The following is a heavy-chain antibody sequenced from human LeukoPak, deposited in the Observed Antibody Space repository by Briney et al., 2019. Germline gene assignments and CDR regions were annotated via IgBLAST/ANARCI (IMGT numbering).Heavy chain of an antibody. J-gene: IGHJ4*02. CDR3: TKEAAYSSSWYLSDY. CDR2: ISWNSGSI. D-gene: IGHD6-13*01. CDR1: GISFSSYS. Sequence: GGSLRLSCVASGISFSSYSMNWVRQAPGKGLEWVSGISWNSGSIAYADSVKGRFTISRDNAKNSLYLQMNSLRAEDTALYYCTKEAAYSSSWYLSDYWGQGTLVTVSS. V-gene: IGHV3-9*01.